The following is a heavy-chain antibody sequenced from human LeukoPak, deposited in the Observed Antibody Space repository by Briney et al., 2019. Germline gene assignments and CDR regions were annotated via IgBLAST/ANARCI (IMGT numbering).Heavy chain of an antibody. V-gene: IGHV3-66*01. D-gene: IGHD3-9*01. J-gene: IGHJ4*02. CDR1: GFTVSSNY. CDR3: ARVIRYFDWLLPGDY. CDR2: IYSGGST. Sequence: GGSLRLSCAASGFTVSSNYMSWVRQAPGKGLEWVSVIYSGGSTYYADSVKGRFTISRDNSKNTLYLQMNSLRAEDTAVYYCARVIRYFDWLLPGDYWGQGTLVTVSS.